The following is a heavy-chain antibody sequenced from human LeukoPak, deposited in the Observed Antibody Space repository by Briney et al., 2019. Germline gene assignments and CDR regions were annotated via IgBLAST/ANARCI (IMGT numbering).Heavy chain of an antibody. Sequence: PSETLSLTCTVSGGSISSSSYYWGWIRQPPGKGLEWIGSIYYSGSTYYNPSLKSRATISVDTSKNQFSLKLSSVTAADTAVYYCARLSYGTIDYWGQGTLVTVSS. D-gene: IGHD4-17*01. V-gene: IGHV4-39*01. CDR2: IYYSGST. CDR1: GGSISSSSYY. J-gene: IGHJ4*02. CDR3: ARLSYGTIDY.